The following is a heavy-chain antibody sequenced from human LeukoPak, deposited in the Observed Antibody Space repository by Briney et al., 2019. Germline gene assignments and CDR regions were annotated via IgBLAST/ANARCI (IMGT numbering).Heavy chain of an antibody. CDR2: MNPNSGNT. CDR3: ARGPEYRGSSSLGGMDV. J-gene: IGHJ6*02. V-gene: IGHV1-8*01. D-gene: IGHD2-2*01. CDR1: GYTFTSYD. Sequence: ASVKVSCKASGYTFTSYDINWVRQATGQGLEWMGWMNPNSGNTGYAQKFQGRVTMTRNTSISTAYMELSSLRSEDTAVYYCARGPEYRGSSSLGGMDVWGQGTTVTVSS.